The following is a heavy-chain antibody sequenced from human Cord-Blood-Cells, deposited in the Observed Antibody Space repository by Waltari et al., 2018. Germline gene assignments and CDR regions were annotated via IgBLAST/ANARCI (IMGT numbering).Heavy chain of an antibody. D-gene: IGHD6-13*01. Sequence: QLQLQESGPGLVKPSETLSLTCTVSGGSISSSSYYWGWIRPPPGKGLEWIGSIYYSGSTYYNPSLKSRVTISVDTSKNQFSLRLGSVTAADTAVYYCARRSIAAAGTDYWGQGTLVTVSS. J-gene: IGHJ4*02. CDR3: ARRSIAAAGTDY. CDR1: GGSISSSSYY. CDR2: IYYSGST. V-gene: IGHV4-39*01.